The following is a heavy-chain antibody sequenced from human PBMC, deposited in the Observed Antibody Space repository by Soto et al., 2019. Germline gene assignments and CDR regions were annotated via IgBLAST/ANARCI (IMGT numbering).Heavy chain of an antibody. D-gene: IGHD3-22*01. J-gene: IGHJ4*02. V-gene: IGHV1-18*01. CDR1: GYTFTSYG. Sequence: QVQLVQSGAEVKKPGASVKVSCKASGYTFTSYGISWVRQAPGQGLEWMGWISAYNGNTNYAQKLQGRVTMTTDTSXXTAYMELRSLRSDDTAVYYCARVGAYYDSSGPLDYWGQGTLVTVSS. CDR3: ARVGAYYDSSGPLDY. CDR2: ISAYNGNT.